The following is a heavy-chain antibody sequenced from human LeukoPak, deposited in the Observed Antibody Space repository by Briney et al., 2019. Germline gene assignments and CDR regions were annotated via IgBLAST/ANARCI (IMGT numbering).Heavy chain of an antibody. D-gene: IGHD2-2*01. CDR2: INPNSGGT. J-gene: IGHJ5*01. Sequence: GASVKVSCKASGFTFTSSAMHWVRQAPGQGLEWMGWINPNSGGTNYAQKFQGRVNMTRDTSISTAYMELSRLISDDTAVYYCARVDSTSWFDSWGQGTLVTVSS. CDR1: GFTFTSSA. V-gene: IGHV1-2*02. CDR3: ARVDSTSWFDS.